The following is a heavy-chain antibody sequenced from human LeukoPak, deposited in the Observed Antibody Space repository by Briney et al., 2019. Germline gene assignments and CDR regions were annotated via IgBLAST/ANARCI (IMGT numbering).Heavy chain of an antibody. J-gene: IGHJ4*02. Sequence: GGSLRLSCSASGFTFSTYAMHWVRQAPGKGLECVSGISSDGRSTYYADSVKGRFTISRDNSKNTVYLRMSSLRADDTAIYYCRRYFDYWGQGNLVTVSS. CDR3: RRYFDY. CDR2: ISSDGRST. V-gene: IGHV3-64D*09. CDR1: GFTFSTYA.